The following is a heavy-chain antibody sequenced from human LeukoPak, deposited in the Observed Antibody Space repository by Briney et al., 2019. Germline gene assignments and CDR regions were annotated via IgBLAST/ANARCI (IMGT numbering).Heavy chain of an antibody. V-gene: IGHV3-23*01. J-gene: IGHJ4*02. CDR1: GFTLSSYT. CDR2: ISGSGGST. Sequence: GGSLRLSCAASGFTLSSYTMSWVPQAPGKGLEWVSHISGSGGSTYYADSVKGRFTISRDNSKNTLYLQMNSLRAEDTAVYYCAKDRYYDSSGPRGYWGQGTLVTVSS. CDR3: AKDRYYDSSGPRGY. D-gene: IGHD3-22*01.